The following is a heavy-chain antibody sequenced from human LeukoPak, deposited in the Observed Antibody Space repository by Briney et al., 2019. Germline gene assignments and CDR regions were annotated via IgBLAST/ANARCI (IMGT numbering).Heavy chain of an antibody. CDR1: GFTFSSYW. D-gene: IGHD4-11*01. CDR2: IKQDGSEK. Sequence: GGSLRLSCAASGFTFSSYWMSWVRQAPGKGLEWVANIKQDGSEKYYVDSVKGRFTISRDNAKNLLYLQMNSLRAEDTAVYYCARDRSIYSNHNWFDPWGQGTLVTVSS. V-gene: IGHV3-7*01. CDR3: ARDRSIYSNHNWFDP. J-gene: IGHJ5*02.